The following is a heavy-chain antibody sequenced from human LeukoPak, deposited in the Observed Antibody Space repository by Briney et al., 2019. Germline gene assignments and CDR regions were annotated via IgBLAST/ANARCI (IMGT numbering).Heavy chain of an antibody. CDR2: INSDRGST. J-gene: IGHJ4*02. CDR1: GFTFSSYW. V-gene: IGHV3-74*01. Sequence: GGSLRLSCTASGFTFSSYWMHWVRQAPGKGLVWVSRINSDRGSTSYADSVKGRFTISRDNAKNTPYLQMNSLRAEDTAVYYCARRIQGMAPYYFDYWGQGTLVTVSS. CDR3: ARRIQGMAPYYFDY. D-gene: IGHD5-24*01.